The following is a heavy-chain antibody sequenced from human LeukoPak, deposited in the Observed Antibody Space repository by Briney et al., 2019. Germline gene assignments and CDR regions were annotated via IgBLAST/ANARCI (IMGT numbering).Heavy chain of an antibody. Sequence: QSGGSLRLSCAASGFTFSSYAMSWVRQAPGKGLEWVSGISTSGDSTFDADSVKGRFTISRDNSKNTLYLQMNSLRAEDTAVYYCARVDTMVLYYGMDVWGQGTTVTVSS. CDR2: ISTSGDST. J-gene: IGHJ6*02. CDR1: GFTFSSYA. V-gene: IGHV3-23*01. CDR3: ARVDTMVLYYGMDV. D-gene: IGHD3-10*01.